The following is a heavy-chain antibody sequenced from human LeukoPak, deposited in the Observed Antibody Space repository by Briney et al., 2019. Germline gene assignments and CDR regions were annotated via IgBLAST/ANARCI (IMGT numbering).Heavy chain of an antibody. J-gene: IGHJ3*02. CDR1: GFTFSSYA. V-gene: IGHV3-23*01. Sequence: GGSLRLSCAASGFTFSSYAMSWVRQASGKGLEWVSAISGSGGSTYYADSVKGRFTISRDNSKNTLYLQMNSLRAEDTAVYYCAKDYYYDSSGYYYDAFDIWGQGTMVTVSS. D-gene: IGHD3-22*01. CDR2: ISGSGGST. CDR3: AKDYYYDSSGYYYDAFDI.